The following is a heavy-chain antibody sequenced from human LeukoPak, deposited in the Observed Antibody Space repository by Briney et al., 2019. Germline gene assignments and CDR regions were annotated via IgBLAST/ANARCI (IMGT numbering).Heavy chain of an antibody. CDR2: INPNSGGT. Sequence: ASVKVSCKASGYTFTSYYMHWVRQAPGQGLEWMGWINPNSGGTNYAQKFQGRVTMTRDTSISTAYMELSRLRSDDTAVYYCAGRAMIVELGFDYWGQGTLVTVSS. V-gene: IGHV1-2*02. J-gene: IGHJ4*02. CDR1: GYTFTSYY. CDR3: AGRAMIVELGFDY. D-gene: IGHD3-22*01.